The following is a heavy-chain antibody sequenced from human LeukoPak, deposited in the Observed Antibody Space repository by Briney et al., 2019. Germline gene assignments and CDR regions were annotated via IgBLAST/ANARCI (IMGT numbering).Heavy chain of an antibody. D-gene: IGHD2-15*01. Sequence: GGSLRLSCDASGFNFRKYGMTWVRQAPGKGLEWVSTITVGAEDTFYADSVKGRFTISRDDSKNTLFLQMHSLRAEDTAVYYCARVGVGRYCSGGSCGYGMDVWGQGTTVTVSS. CDR1: GFNFRKYG. CDR3: ARVGVGRYCSGGSCGYGMDV. J-gene: IGHJ6*02. V-gene: IGHV3-23*01. CDR2: ITVGAEDT.